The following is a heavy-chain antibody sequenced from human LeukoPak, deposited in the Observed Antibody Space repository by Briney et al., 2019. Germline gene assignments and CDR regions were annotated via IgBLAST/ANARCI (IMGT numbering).Heavy chain of an antibody. CDR2: INWNGVGT. CDR1: ELPFDVYA. CDR3: ARGVTLHDFWSGSWSRYYYYYMDV. J-gene: IGHJ6*03. Sequence: GGSLRLSCAAPELPFDVYAMSWARKAPGKGLNWVSGINWNGVGTGYADSVKGRFTISRDNAKNSLYLQMNSLRAEDTALYYCARGVTLHDFWSGSWSRYYYYYMDVWGKGTTVTVSS. V-gene: IGHV3-20*04. D-gene: IGHD3-3*01.